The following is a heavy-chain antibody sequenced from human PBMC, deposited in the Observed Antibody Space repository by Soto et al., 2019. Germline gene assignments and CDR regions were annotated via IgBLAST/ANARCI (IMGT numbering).Heavy chain of an antibody. CDR1: GFTFSSYA. D-gene: IGHD6-19*01. V-gene: IGHV3-30-3*01. CDR2: ISYDGSNK. Sequence: QVQLVESGGGVVQPGRSLRLSCAASGFTFSSYAMHWVRQAPGKGLEWVAVISYDGSNKYYADSVKGRFTISRDSAKNTLYLQMNSLRAEDTAVYYCARDSPGIAVAVFEYWGQRTLVTVSS. J-gene: IGHJ4*02. CDR3: ARDSPGIAVAVFEY.